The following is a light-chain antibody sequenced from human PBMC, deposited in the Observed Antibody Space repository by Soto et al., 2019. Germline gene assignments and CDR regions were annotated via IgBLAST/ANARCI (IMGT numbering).Light chain of an antibody. J-gene: IGLJ3*02. CDR1: SSDIGGYKY. CDR2: EVS. CDR3: SSYTSTSTWV. V-gene: IGLV2-14*01. Sequence: QSVLTQPASVSGSPGQSITISCTGTSSDIGGYKYVSWYQHHPGKAPKLMIYEVSNRPSGVSNRFSASKSGNTASLTISGLQAEDEADYYCSSYTSTSTWVFGGGTKLTVL.